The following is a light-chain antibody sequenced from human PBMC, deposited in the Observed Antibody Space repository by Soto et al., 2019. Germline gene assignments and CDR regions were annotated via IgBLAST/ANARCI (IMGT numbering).Light chain of an antibody. CDR3: SSYTTTSTLV. Sequence: QSALTQPASVSGSPGLSITIACTGTNRDVGSYNLVSWYQQRPGEAPKLIISEVRNRPSGISDRFTGSKSGNTASLTISGLQAEDEADYYCSSYTTTSTLVFGGGTKLTVL. V-gene: IGLV2-14*01. CDR1: NRDVGSYNL. J-gene: IGLJ3*02. CDR2: EVR.